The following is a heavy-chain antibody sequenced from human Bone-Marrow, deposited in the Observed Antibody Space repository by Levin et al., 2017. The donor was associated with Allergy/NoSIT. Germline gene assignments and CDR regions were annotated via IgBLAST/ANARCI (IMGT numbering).Heavy chain of an antibody. CDR3: ARDFRWSIAARLRCGYFDL. V-gene: IGHV3-74*01. CDR2: INSDGSST. D-gene: IGHD6-6*01. J-gene: IGHJ2*01. CDR1: GFTFSSYW. Sequence: GGSLRLSCAASGFTFSSYWMHWVRQAPGKGLVWVSRINSDGSSTSYADSVKGRFTISRDNAKNTLYLQMNSLRAEDTAVYYCARDFRWSIAARLRCGYFDLWGRGTLVTVSS.